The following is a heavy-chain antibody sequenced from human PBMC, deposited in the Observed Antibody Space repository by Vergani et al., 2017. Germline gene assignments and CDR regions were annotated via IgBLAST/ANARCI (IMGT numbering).Heavy chain of an antibody. CDR3: ARGSAAEYYYYYYXMDV. D-gene: IGHD6-13*01. CDR2: IYSGGST. CDR1: GFTFSSYA. Sequence: EVQLLESGGGLVQPGGSLRLSCAASGFTFSSYAMSWVRQAPGKGLEWVSVIYSGGSTYYADSVKGRFTISRDNSKNTLYLQMNSLRAEDTAVYYCARGSAAEYYYYYYXMDVWGKGTTVTVSS. J-gene: IGHJ6*03. V-gene: IGHV3-23*03.